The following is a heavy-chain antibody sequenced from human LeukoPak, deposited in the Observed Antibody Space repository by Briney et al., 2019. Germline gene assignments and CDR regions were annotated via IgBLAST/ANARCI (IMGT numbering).Heavy chain of an antibody. V-gene: IGHV5-51*01. CDR3: ASRLKDSGYCSGGSCYDAFDI. D-gene: IGHD2-15*01. J-gene: IGHJ3*02. CDR2: IYPGDSDT. Sequence: GESLKISCKGSGYSFTSYWIGWVRQMPGKGLEWMGIIYPGDSDTRYSPSFQGQVTISADKSISTAYLQWSSLKASDTAMYYCASRLKDSGYCSGGSCYDAFDIWGQGTMVTVSS. CDR1: GYSFTSYW.